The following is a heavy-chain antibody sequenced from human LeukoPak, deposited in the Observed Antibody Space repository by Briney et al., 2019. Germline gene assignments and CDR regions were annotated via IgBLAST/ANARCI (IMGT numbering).Heavy chain of an antibody. CDR1: GHTLSELF. CDR3: ATGPWAAAGPLNY. V-gene: IGHV1-24*01. Sequence: ASVKVSCKVSGHTLSELFMYWVRQAPGKGLEWMGGFDHEDGETVYAQRLQGRVTMTEDTSTDTAYMELGSLRSEDTAVYYCATGPWAAAGPLNYWGQGTLVTVSS. D-gene: IGHD6-13*01. J-gene: IGHJ4*02. CDR2: FDHEDGET.